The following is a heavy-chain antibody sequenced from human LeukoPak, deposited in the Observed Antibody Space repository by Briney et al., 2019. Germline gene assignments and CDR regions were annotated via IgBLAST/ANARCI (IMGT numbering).Heavy chain of an antibody. D-gene: IGHD6-25*01. Sequence: ASVKVSCKASGYTFSDYYMHWVRQAPGQGLEWMGWINPNSGGTNYAQKFQGWVTMTMDTSITTAYMELSSPRSDDTAIYYCARERQNGLDVWGQGTTVTVSS. J-gene: IGHJ6*02. CDR2: INPNSGGT. V-gene: IGHV1-2*04. CDR3: ARERQNGLDV. CDR1: GYTFSDYY.